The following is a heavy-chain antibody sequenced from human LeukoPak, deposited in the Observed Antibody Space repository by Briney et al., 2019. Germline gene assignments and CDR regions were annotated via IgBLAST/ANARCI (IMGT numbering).Heavy chain of an antibody. V-gene: IGHV1-3*01. D-gene: IGHD3-9*01. J-gene: IGHJ4*02. CDR1: GYTFTSYA. Sequence: ASVKVSCKASGYTFTSYAMHWVRQAPGQRLEWMGWINAGNGNTKYSQKFQGRVTITRDTSASTAYMELSGLRSEDTAVYYCARGYYDILTGYSTVGPDYWGQGTLVTVSS. CDR2: INAGNGNT. CDR3: ARGYYDILTGYSTVGPDY.